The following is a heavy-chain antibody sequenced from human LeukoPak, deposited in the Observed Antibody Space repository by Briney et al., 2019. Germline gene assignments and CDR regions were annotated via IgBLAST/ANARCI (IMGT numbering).Heavy chain of an antibody. V-gene: IGHV3-23*01. J-gene: IGHJ4*02. Sequence: GGSLRLSCAASGFTFSNYAMSWVRQAPGKGLECVSTISGSGGSTYYADSVKGRFTLSRDNSKNTLYLQMNSLRAEDTAVYYCAKAMEAVVVTMGFDFWGQGTLVTVSS. CDR1: GFTFSNYA. D-gene: IGHD2-21*02. CDR2: ISGSGGST. CDR3: AKAMEAVVVTMGFDF.